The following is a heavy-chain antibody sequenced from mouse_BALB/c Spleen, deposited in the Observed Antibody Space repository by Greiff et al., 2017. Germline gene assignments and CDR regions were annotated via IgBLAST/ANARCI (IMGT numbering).Heavy chain of an antibody. V-gene: IGHV3-6*02. CDR2: ISYDGSN. Sequence: ESGPGLVKPSQSLSLTCSVTGYSITSGYYWNWIRQFPGNKLEWMGYISYDGSNNYNPSLKNRISITRDTSKNQFFLKLNSVTTEDTATYYCANYYGSRRYFDYWGQGTTLTVSS. J-gene: IGHJ2*01. D-gene: IGHD1-1*01. CDR1: GYSITSGYY. CDR3: ANYYGSRRYFDY.